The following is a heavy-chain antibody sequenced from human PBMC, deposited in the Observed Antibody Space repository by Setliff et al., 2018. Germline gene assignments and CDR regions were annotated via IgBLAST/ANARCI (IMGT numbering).Heavy chain of an antibody. D-gene: IGHD6-19*01. CDR3: ARGGGYNSGSYQGGFYYMDV. J-gene: IGHJ6*03. V-gene: IGHV4-34*01. Sequence: SETLSLTCTVYGGPLSGFSWNWIRQSPGGGLEWIGEITDTGRTKYIPSLKSRVTISIHMSWNQFSLRLSSLTAADTAVHYCARGGGYNSGSYQGGFYYMDVWGKGTTVTVSS. CDR1: GGPLSGFS. CDR2: ITDTGRT.